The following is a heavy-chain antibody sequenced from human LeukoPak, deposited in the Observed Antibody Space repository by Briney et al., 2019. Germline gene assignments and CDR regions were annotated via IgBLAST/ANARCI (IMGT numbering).Heavy chain of an antibody. D-gene: IGHD3-3*01. J-gene: IGHJ6*03. CDR2: ISNRGST. V-gene: IGHV4-59*01. Sequence: SETLSLTCTVSGGSIGSSYWSWIRQPPGKGLEWIGYISNRGSTTYSPSLKSRLTISVHMSKNQFSLDLHSVTTADTAVYYCARAQYDGLSTGYTGGFYYMDVWGKGTTVSVSS. CDR1: GGSIGSSY. CDR3: ARAQYDGLSTGYTGGFYYMDV.